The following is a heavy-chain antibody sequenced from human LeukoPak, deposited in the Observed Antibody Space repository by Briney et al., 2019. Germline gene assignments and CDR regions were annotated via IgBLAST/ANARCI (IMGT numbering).Heavy chain of an antibody. D-gene: IGHD3-10*01. CDR1: GYTFTSYA. CDR3: ATRSSWGGCFDY. V-gene: IGHV1-3*01. Sequence: GASVKVSCKASGYTFTSYAMHWVRQAPGQRLEWMGWINAGNGNTKYSQKFQGRVTITRDTSASTAYMELSSLRSEDTAVYYCATRSSWGGCFDYWGQGTLVTVSS. J-gene: IGHJ4*02. CDR2: INAGNGNT.